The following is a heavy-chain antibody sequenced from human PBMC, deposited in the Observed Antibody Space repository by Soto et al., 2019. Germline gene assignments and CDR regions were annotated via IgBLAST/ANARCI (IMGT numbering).Heavy chain of an antibody. V-gene: IGHV4-59*01. D-gene: IGHD3-22*01. CDR3: ARVPKYYYDSSGPRAAFDI. Sequence: PSEPLSLTCTVSGGSISSYYWSWIRQPPGKGLEWIGYIYYSGSTNYNPSLKSRVTISVDTSKNQFSLKLSSVTAADTAVYYCARVPKYYYDSSGPRAAFDIWGQGTMVTVSS. J-gene: IGHJ3*02. CDR2: IYYSGST. CDR1: GGSISSYY.